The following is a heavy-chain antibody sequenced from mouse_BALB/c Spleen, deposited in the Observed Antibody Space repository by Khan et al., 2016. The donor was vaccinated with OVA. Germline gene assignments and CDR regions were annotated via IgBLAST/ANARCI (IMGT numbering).Heavy chain of an antibody. J-gene: IGHJ2*01. CDR1: GYTFTSYW. V-gene: IGHV1S81*02. D-gene: IGHD1-1*01. Sequence: VKLQQSGAELVKAGASVKMSCKASGYTFTSYWMHWVKQRLGQGLEWFAETNPTNGRTYYNEKFKSKATLTVDKSSSTAYMLLSGPTFEDSAVYYCARSKKIVATYFDYWGQGTTLTVSS. CDR3: ARSKKIVATYFDY. CDR2: TNPTNGRT.